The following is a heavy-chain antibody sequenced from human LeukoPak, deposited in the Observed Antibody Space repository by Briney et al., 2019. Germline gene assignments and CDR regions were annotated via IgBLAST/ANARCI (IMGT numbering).Heavy chain of an antibody. CDR2: ITGSGSRT. J-gene: IGHJ4*02. Sequence: QPGGSLRLSCAASGFTFSSYAMSWVRQAPGKGLEWVSAITGSGSRTYYADSVKGRFTISRDNSKNTLYLQMNSLGAEDTALYYCAKGVVWELPFDYWGQGTLVTVSS. CDR1: GFTFSSYA. D-gene: IGHD1-26*01. CDR3: AKGVVWELPFDY. V-gene: IGHV3-23*01.